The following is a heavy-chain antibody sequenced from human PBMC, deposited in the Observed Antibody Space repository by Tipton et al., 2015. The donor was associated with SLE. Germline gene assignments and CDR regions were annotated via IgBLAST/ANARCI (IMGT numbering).Heavy chain of an antibody. CDR1: GGSISSYY. J-gene: IGHJ2*01. V-gene: IGHV4-4*07. CDR3: AREFLNPVTTVHYYFDL. Sequence: TLSLTCTVSGGSISSYYWSWIRQPAGGGLEWIGRIYTNENTNYNPSLKSRVTMSVDTSNNHFSLKLISVTAADTAVYYCAREFLNPVTTVHYYFDLWGRGTLVTVSS. D-gene: IGHD4-11*01. CDR2: IYTNENT.